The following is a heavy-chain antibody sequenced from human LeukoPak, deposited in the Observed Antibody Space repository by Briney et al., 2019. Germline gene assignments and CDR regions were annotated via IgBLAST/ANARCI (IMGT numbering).Heavy chain of an antibody. CDR1: GGSISSSSYD. CDR3: ARDFWNYILTGTYYGMDV. J-gene: IGHJ6*02. V-gene: IGHV4-39*07. Sequence: SETLSLTCTVYGGSISSSSYDWGWLRQPPGKGLEWIGSMYYSGSTYYTPSLKSRVTISVDTSKNQFSLKLSSVTAADTAVYYCARDFWNYILTGTYYGMDVWGQGTTVTVSS. D-gene: IGHD3-9*01. CDR2: MYYSGST.